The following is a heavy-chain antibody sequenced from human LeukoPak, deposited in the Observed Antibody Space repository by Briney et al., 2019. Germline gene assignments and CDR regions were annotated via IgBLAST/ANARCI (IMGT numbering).Heavy chain of an antibody. CDR3: RSVLASGLSDY. CDR2: IYYSGST. CDR1: GGSISSYW. V-gene: IGHV4-59*01. D-gene: IGHD3-10*01. J-gene: IGHJ4*02. Sequence: PSETLSLTCTVSGGSISSYWWSWIRQPPGKGLEGSGYIYYSGSTNYNPSLKSRVIISVDMSKNQFSLKLSSVTAADTPVYYCRSVLASGLSDYWGQGTLVTVSS.